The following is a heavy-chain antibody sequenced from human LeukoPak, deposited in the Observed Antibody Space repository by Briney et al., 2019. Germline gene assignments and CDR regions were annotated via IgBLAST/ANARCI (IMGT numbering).Heavy chain of an antibody. CDR2: IYHSGST. Sequence: SQTLSLTCAVSGGSISSGGYSWSWIRQPPGKGLEWIGYIYHSGSTYYNPSLKSRVTISVDRSKNQFSLKLSSVTAADTAVYYCARGTWGTTVTTSQNNLFDYWGQGTLVTVSS. CDR1: GGSISSGGYS. J-gene: IGHJ4*02. V-gene: IGHV4-30-2*01. CDR3: ARGTWGTTVTTSQNNLFDY. D-gene: IGHD4-11*01.